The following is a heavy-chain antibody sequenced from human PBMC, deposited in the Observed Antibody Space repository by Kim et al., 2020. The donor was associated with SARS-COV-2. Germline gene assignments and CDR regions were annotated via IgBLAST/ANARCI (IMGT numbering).Heavy chain of an antibody. D-gene: IGHD3-10*01. CDR3: AKDLSRAFDP. CDR2: ST. V-gene: IGHV3-43*01. Sequence: STYYADSVKGRFTISRDNSKNSLYLQMNSLRTEDTALYYCAKDLSRAFDPWGQGTLVTVSS. J-gene: IGHJ5*02.